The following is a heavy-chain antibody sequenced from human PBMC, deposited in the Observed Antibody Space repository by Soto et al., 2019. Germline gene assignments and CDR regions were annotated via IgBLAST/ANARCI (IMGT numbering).Heavy chain of an antibody. CDR2: ISYDGSDK. CDR3: ARVPRAGATGDHYYGMAV. J-gene: IGHJ6*02. V-gene: IGHV3-30-3*01. D-gene: IGHD7-27*01. Sequence: GGSLRLSGAASGFTFRSYAMHWVRQGPGKGLEWVAVISYDGSDKYYADSVKGRFTISRDNSKNTLYLQMNSLRAEDTAVYYCARVPRAGATGDHYYGMAVWGQGTTVPVSS. CDR1: GFTFRSYA.